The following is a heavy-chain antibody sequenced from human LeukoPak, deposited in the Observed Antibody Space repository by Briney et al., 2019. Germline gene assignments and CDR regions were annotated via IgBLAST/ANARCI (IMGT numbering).Heavy chain of an antibody. CDR3: ARRIAVTGSFDL. CDR1: GYSLSSGYY. CDR2: IYHSGST. Sequence: NPSETLSLTCSVSGYSLSSGYYWSWIRQPPGKGLEWIGSIYHSGSTYYNPPLKSRVTISKDRSKNQFSLKLSSVTAADTALYYCARRIAVTGSFDLWGQGTLVTVSS. J-gene: IGHJ4*02. D-gene: IGHD6-19*01. V-gene: IGHV4-38-2*02.